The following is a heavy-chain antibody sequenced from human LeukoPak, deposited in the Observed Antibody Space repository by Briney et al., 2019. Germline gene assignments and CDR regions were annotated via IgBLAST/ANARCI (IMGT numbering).Heavy chain of an antibody. V-gene: IGHV1-8*03. CDR1: GGTFSSYD. J-gene: IGHJ4*02. CDR2: MNPNSGNT. D-gene: IGHD3-10*01. Sequence: VASVKVSCKASGGTFSSYDINWVRQATGQGLEWMGWMNPNSGNTGYAQKFQGRVTITRNTSISTAYMELSSLRSEDAAVYYCARGYGSGSYLTTYYFDYWGQGTLVTVSS. CDR3: ARGYGSGSYLTTYYFDY.